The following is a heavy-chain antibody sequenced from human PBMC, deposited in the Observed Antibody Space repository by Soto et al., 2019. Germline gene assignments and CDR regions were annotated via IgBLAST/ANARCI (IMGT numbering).Heavy chain of an antibody. Sequence: SLRLSCAAYGFTVSSNYMSWVRQAPGKGLEWVANIKQDGSEKYYVDSMKGRFTISRDNAKNSLYLQMNSLRVEDTAVYYCARGLAVRGVIITPEYFDYWGQGTLVTVSS. CDR3: ARGLAVRGVIITPEYFDY. CDR2: IKQDGSEK. CDR1: GFTVSSNY. V-gene: IGHV3-7*01. J-gene: IGHJ4*02. D-gene: IGHD3-10*01.